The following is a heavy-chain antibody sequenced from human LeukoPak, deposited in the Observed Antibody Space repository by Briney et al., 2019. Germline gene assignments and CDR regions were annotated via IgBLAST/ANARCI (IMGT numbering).Heavy chain of an antibody. CDR1: GFTFSSYS. CDR2: ISSSSSYI. V-gene: IGHV3-21*01. Sequence: EGSLRLSCAASGFTFSSYSMNGVRQAPGKGLEWVSSISSSSSYIYYADSVKGRFTISRDNAKNSLYLQMNSLRAEDTAVYYCARDPPVSFDYWGQGTLVTVSS. J-gene: IGHJ4*02. CDR3: ARDPPVSFDY.